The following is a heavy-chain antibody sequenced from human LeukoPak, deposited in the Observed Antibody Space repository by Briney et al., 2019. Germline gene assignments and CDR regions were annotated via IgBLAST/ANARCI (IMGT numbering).Heavy chain of an antibody. D-gene: IGHD6-19*01. J-gene: IGHJ4*02. CDR2: IYYSGST. Sequence: SETLSLTCTVSGGSISSSSYYWGWIRQPPGKGLEWIGSIYYSGSTCYNPSLKSRVTISVDTSKNQFSLKLSSVTAADTAVYYCARVSREYSSGWNLDYWGQGTLVTVSS. CDR1: GGSISSSSYY. CDR3: ARVSREYSSGWNLDY. V-gene: IGHV4-39*01.